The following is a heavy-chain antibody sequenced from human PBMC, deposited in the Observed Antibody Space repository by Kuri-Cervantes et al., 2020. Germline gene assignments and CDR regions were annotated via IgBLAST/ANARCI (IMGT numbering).Heavy chain of an antibody. D-gene: IGHD2-15*01. J-gene: IGHJ4*02. CDR2: ISSSSSYI. CDR1: GFTFSSYW. CDR3: ARYCSGGSCYSVDY. Sequence: GGSLRLSCAASGFTFSSYWMHWVRQAPGKGLEWVSSISSSSSYIYYADSVKGRFTISRDNAKNSLYLQMNSLRAEDTAVYYCARYCSGGSCYSVDYWGQGTLVTVSS. V-gene: IGHV3-21*01.